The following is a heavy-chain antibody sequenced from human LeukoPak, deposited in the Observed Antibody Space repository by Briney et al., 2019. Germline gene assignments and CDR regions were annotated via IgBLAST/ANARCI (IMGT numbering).Heavy chain of an antibody. CDR1: GYTFTGYA. V-gene: IGHV1-2*02. Sequence: ASVKVSCKASGYTFTGYAIHGVREAPGQGLEWMGWINPEKRDTGYAHKFQGRVTMTSDTSISTAYMELSSLRSDDTAVYYCAKKVRGLSHPLDFWGQGTLVTVSS. CDR3: AKKVRGLSHPLDF. J-gene: IGHJ4*02. D-gene: IGHD5-12*01. CDR2: INPEKRDT.